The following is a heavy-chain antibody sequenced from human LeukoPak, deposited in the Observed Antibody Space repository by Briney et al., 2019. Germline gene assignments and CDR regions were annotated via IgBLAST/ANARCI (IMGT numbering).Heavy chain of an antibody. J-gene: IGHJ6*04. CDR1: GFTFTNYW. V-gene: IGHV3-48*04. D-gene: IGHD3-10*02. CDR2: ISSSGSTI. CDR3: AELGTTMIGGV. Sequence: GGSLRLSCVGSGFTFTNYWMTWVRQAPGKGLEWVSYISSSGSTIYYADSVKGRFTISRDNAKNSLYLQMNSLRAEDTAVYYCAELGTTMIGGVWGKGTTVTISS.